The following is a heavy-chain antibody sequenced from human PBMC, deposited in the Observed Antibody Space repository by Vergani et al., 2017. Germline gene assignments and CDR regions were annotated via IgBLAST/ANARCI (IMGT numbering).Heavy chain of an antibody. CDR2: IFSNDEK. Sequence: QVTLKESGPVLVKPTETLTLTCTVSGFSLSNARMGVSWIRQPPGKALEWLAHIFSNDEKSYSTSLKSRLTISKDTSKSQVFLTMTNMDPVDTATYYCARCNYAPNWFDPWGQGTLVTVSS. D-gene: IGHD2-2*01. CDR1: GFSLSNARMG. J-gene: IGHJ5*02. V-gene: IGHV2-26*01. CDR3: ARCNYAPNWFDP.